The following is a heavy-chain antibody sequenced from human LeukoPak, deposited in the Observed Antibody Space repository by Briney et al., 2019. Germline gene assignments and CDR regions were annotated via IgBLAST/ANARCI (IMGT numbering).Heavy chain of an antibody. D-gene: IGHD6-6*01. CDR3: ARAYSSSSYFDY. Sequence: PSETLSLTCTVSGGSISSYYWSWIRQPPGKGLEWIGYTYYSGSTNYNPSLKSRVTISVDTSKNQFSLKLSSVTAADTAVYYCARAYSSSSYFDYWGQGTLVTVSS. V-gene: IGHV4-59*01. J-gene: IGHJ4*02. CDR2: TYYSGST. CDR1: GGSISSYY.